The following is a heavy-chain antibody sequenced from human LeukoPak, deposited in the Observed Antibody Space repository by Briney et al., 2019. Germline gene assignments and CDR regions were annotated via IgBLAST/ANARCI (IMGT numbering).Heavy chain of an antibody. J-gene: IGHJ4*02. V-gene: IGHV3-11*01. CDR3: ATGDPRRELWLYY. CDR1: GFTFSDYY. D-gene: IGHD5-18*01. CDR2: ISSSGSTI. Sequence: GGSLRLSCAASGFTFSDYYMSWIRQAPGKGPEWVSYISSSGSTIYYADSVKGRFTISRDNAKNSLYLQMNSLRAEDTAVYYCATGDPRRELWLYYWGQGTLVTVSS.